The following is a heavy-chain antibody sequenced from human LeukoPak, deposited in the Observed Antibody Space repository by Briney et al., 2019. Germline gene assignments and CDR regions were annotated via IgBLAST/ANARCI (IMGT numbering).Heavy chain of an antibody. Sequence: GASVKVSCKASGGTFNNCAISWVRQAPGQGLEWMGGIIPIFPTANYAPKSQGRVTITADESTSTAYMELSSLRSEDTAMYYCARASHGFIITQASFDYWGQGTVVTVSS. CDR3: ARASHGFIITQASFDY. CDR1: GGTFNNCA. V-gene: IGHV1-69*13. D-gene: IGHD3-10*01. J-gene: IGHJ4*02. CDR2: IIPIFPTA.